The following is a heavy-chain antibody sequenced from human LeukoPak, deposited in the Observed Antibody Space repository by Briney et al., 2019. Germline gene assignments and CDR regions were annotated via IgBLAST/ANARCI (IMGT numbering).Heavy chain of an antibody. CDR2: ISDSGST. CDR3: ARGTGY. Sequence: PSETLSLTCTVSGGSVSSGSSYWTWTRQPPGKGLEWIGYISDSGSTSYNPSLKSRVTISADTSKNQFPLKLNSVTAADTAVHYCARGTGYWGQGTLVTVSS. J-gene: IGHJ4*02. V-gene: IGHV4-61*01. CDR1: GGSVSSGSSY.